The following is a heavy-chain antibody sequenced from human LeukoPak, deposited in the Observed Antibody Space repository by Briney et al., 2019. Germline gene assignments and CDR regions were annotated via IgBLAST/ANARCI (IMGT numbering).Heavy chain of an antibody. J-gene: IGHJ4*02. V-gene: IGHV3-23*01. CDR2: NSGSGGST. CDR3: AKGRILWFGEQSDFDY. D-gene: IGHD3-10*01. CDR1: GFTFSSYA. Sequence: GGSLRLSCAASGFTFSSYAMSWVRQAPGKGLEWVSANSGSGGSTYYAYSVKGRFTISRDNSKNMVFLEVNSLRAEDTATYFCAKGRILWFGEQSDFDYWGQGTLVTVSS.